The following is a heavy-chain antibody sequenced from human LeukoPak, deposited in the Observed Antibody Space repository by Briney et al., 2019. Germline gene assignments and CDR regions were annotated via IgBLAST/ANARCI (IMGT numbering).Heavy chain of an antibody. CDR1: GFTFSSYA. CDR2: ISYDGSNK. Sequence: GRSLRLSCAASGFTFSSYAMHWDRQAPGKGLEWVAVISYDGSNKYYADSVKGRFTISRDNSKNTLYLQMNSLRAEDTAVYYCARDKEVADTAMVFDYWGQGTLVTVSS. J-gene: IGHJ4*02. V-gene: IGHV3-30-3*01. CDR3: ARDKEVADTAMVFDY. D-gene: IGHD5-18*01.